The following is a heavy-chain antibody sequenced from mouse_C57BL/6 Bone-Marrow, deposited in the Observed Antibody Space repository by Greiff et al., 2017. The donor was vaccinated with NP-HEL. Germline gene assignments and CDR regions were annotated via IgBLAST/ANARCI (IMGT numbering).Heavy chain of an antibody. D-gene: IGHD1-1*01. J-gene: IGHJ4*01. Sequence: QVQLKQSGPGLVQPSQSLSITCTVSGFSLTSYGAHWVRQSPGKGLEWLGVIWRGGSTDYNAAFMSRLSITKDNSKSQVFFKMNSLQADDTAIYYCAKTRYYYGSSPYAMDYWGQGTSVTVSS. CDR3: AKTRYYYGSSPYAMDY. CDR2: IWRGGST. V-gene: IGHV2-5*01. CDR1: GFSLTSYG.